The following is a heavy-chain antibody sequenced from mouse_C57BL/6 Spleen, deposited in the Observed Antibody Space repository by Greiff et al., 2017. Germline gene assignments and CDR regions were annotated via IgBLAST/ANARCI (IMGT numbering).Heavy chain of an antibody. J-gene: IGHJ1*03. V-gene: IGHV1-15*01. CDR3: TRSHYGNHEGYFDV. D-gene: IGHD2-1*01. CDR2: IDPETGGT. CDR1: GYTFTDYE. Sequence: QVQLQQSGAELVRPGASVTLSCKASGYTFTDYEMHWVKQTPVHGLEWIGAIDPETGGTAYNQKFKGKAIPTADKSSSTAYMELRSLTSEDSAVYYCTRSHYGNHEGYFDVWGTGTTVTVSS.